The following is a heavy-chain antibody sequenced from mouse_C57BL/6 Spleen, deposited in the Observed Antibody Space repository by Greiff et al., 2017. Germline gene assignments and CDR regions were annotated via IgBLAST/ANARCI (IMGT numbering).Heavy chain of an antibody. CDR1: GYTFTSYG. CDR2: IYLGNGYT. V-gene: IGHV1-58*01. D-gene: IGHD3-2*02. CDR3: ARGVQLRLRGGMDY. Sequence: VQLQQSGAELVRPGSSVKMSCKTSGYTFTSYGINWVKQRPGQGLEWIGYIYLGNGYTEYNEKFKGKATLTSDTSSSTAYMQLSSLTSEDSAIYFCARGVQLRLRGGMDYWGQGTSVTVSS. J-gene: IGHJ4*01.